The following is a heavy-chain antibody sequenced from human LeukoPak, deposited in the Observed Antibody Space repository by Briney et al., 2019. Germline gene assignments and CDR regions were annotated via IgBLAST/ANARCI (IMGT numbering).Heavy chain of an antibody. D-gene: IGHD3-3*01. CDR3: ARETDYDAYKPINYYYYMDV. CDR2: IYTSGST. V-gene: IGHV4-61*02. J-gene: IGHJ6*03. CDR1: GGSISSGSYY. Sequence: PSETLSLTCTVSGGSISSGSYYWSWLRQPAGKGLEWIGRIYTSGSTNYNPSLKSRVTISVDTSKNQFSLKLSSVTAADTAVYYCARETDYDAYKPINYYYYMDVWGKGTTVTVSS.